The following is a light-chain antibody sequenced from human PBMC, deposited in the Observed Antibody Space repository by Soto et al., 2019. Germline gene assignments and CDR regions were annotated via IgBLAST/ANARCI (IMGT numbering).Light chain of an antibody. J-gene: IGKJ1*01. CDR3: LQYNTYPRT. CDR2: KVS. CDR1: QSLRTW. V-gene: IGKV1-5*03. Sequence: DIQMTQSPSTLSASIGDRVTITCRASQSLRTWLAWFQQKPGEAPKGLIYKVSYLESGVPPRFDGSGSETEFTLPINGLQPDDFATYYCLQYNTYPRTFGQGTKVEIK.